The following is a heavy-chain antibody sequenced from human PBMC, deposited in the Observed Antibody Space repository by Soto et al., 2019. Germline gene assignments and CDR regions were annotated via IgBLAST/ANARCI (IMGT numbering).Heavy chain of an antibody. CDR1: GGSFSGYY. CDR2: INHSGST. J-gene: IGHJ5*02. CDR3: ARGLSVGWFDP. Sequence: QVQLQQWGAGLLKPSETLSLTCAVYGGSFSGYYWSWIRQPTGKGLEWIGEINHSGSTNYNPSLKSRVTISVDTSKNQFSLKLSSVTAADTAVYYCARGLSVGWFDPWGQGTLVTVSS. V-gene: IGHV4-34*01.